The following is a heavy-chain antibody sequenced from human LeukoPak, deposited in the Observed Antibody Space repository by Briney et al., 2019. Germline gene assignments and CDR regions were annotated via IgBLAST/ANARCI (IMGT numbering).Heavy chain of an antibody. CDR3: ARGQPSPDYYGMEV. V-gene: IGHV1-69*10. CDR2: IIPILGIA. J-gene: IGHJ6*02. CDR1: VGTLSSYA. Sequence: SVTVSCKASVGTLSSYAISGVRQAPGRGREWVGRIIPILGIAHYVQKFQGGATITAEKSTRKPYIELSSQRAEETAAYYCARGQPSPDYYGMEVCGQGTTVTASS.